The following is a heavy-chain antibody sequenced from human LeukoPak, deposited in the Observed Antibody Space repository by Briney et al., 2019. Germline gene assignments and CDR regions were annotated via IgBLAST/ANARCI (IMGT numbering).Heavy chain of an antibody. D-gene: IGHD2-15*01. CDR1: GFTFSSYG. Sequence: GRSLRLSCAASGFTFSSYGMHWVRQAPGKGLEWVAVISYDGSNKYYADSVKGRFTISRDNSKNTLYLQMNSLRAEDTAVYYCAKDAYDIVVVVAAIPYYFDYWGQGTLVTVSS. J-gene: IGHJ4*02. V-gene: IGHV3-30*18. CDR2: ISYDGSNK. CDR3: AKDAYDIVVVVAAIPYYFDY.